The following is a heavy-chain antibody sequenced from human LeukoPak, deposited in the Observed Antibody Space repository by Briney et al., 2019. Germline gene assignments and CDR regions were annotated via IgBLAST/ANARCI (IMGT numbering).Heavy chain of an antibody. CDR1: GFTFSSYG. CDR3: VRSYYDSSGYLTHPHFDY. CDR2: IWYDGSNK. V-gene: IGHV3-33*01. Sequence: GGSLRLSCAASGFTFSSYGMHWVRQAPGKGQEWVAVIWYDGSNKYYADSVKGRFTISRDNSKNTLYLQMNSLRAEDTAVYYCVRSYYDSSGYLTHPHFDYWGQGTLVSVSS. J-gene: IGHJ4*02. D-gene: IGHD3-22*01.